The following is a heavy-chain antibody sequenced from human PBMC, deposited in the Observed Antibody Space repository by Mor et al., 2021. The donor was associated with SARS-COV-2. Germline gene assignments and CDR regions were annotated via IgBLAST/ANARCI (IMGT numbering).Heavy chain of an antibody. J-gene: IGHJ3*02. CDR3: ARGFTMLQGGRLDAFDI. V-gene: IGHV4-34*01. Sequence: SRVTISVDTSKNQFSLKLSSVTAADTAVYYCARGFTMLQGGRLDAFDIWGQGTMVTVFS. D-gene: IGHD3-10*01.